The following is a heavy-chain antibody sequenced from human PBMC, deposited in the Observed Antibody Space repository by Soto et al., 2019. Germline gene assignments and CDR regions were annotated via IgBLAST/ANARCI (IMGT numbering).Heavy chain of an antibody. J-gene: IGHJ4*01. CDR1: GFTFSSHN. D-gene: IGHD3-16*01. CDR2: IGTSDGST. V-gene: IGHV3-21*02. CDR3: ARDLSIMIRAYD. Sequence: EVQLVESGGGLVKHGGSLRLSCAASGFTFSSHNIYWFRQPPGKGLEWVSSIGTSDGSTFYADSVRGRFTISKDTAKNSVYLQMDTLRAEDTAIYYCARDLSIMIRAYDWGHGTVVTVSS.